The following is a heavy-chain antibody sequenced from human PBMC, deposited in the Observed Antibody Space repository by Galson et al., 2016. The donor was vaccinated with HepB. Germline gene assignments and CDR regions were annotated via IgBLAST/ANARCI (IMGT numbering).Heavy chain of an antibody. J-gene: IGHJ4*02. CDR3: AKDLWTGQQLAYYFDH. CDR1: EFTFSSYA. V-gene: IGHV3-23*01. Sequence: SLRLSCAASEFTFSSYAMSWVRQAPGKGLEWVSCISHNGVGTFYADSVKGRFTISRDNSKNTVYLQMNSLGAEDTAVYYCAKDLWTGQQLAYYFDHWGQGTLVTVSS. CDR2: ISHNGVGT. D-gene: IGHD6-13*01.